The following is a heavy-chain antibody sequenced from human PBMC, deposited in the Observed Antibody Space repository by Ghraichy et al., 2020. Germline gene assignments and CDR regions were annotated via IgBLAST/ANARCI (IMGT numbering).Heavy chain of an antibody. CDR1: GGTFSSYG. J-gene: IGHJ6*02. CDR2: IIPILVIP. Sequence: SVKVSCKASGGTFSSYGISWVRQAPGEGLEWMGRIIPILVIPNYAQKFQGRVTITADKSTTTAYMELSSLRSEDTAVYYCARDRGMGDRYCSGGRCNGYYYYGLDVWGQGTTVTGSS. CDR3: ARDRGMGDRYCSGGRCNGYYYYGLDV. V-gene: IGHV1-69*04. D-gene: IGHD2-15*01.